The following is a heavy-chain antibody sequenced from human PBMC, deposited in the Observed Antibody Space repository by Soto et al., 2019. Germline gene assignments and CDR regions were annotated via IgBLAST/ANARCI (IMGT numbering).Heavy chain of an antibody. V-gene: IGHV1-69*05. D-gene: IGHD3-10*01. CDR2: INPANGAT. J-gene: IGHJ4*02. CDR3: ARKDYYGSGIYYFDA. Sequence: GASVKVSCKASGGTFSSYAISWVRQAPGQGLEWMGGINPANGATGYAQKFQGRVTITRDKSTSTAYMEMSSLRSEDTAVYYCARKDYYGSGIYYFDAWGQGTQVTVSS. CDR1: GGTFSSYA.